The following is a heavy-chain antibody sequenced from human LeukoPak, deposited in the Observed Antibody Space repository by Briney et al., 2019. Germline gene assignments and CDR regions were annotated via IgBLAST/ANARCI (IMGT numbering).Heavy chain of an antibody. CDR3: ARDAYGPAASGHYYYYYMDV. D-gene: IGHD2-2*01. J-gene: IGHJ6*03. CDR1: GFTFSSYW. CDR2: IKQDGSEK. V-gene: IGHV3-7*01. Sequence: GGSLRLSCAASGFTFSSYWMSWVRQAPGKGLEWVANIKQDGSEKYYVDSVKGRFTISRDNAKNSLYLQMNSLRAEDTAVYYCARDAYGPAASGHYYYYYMDVWGKGTTVTVSS.